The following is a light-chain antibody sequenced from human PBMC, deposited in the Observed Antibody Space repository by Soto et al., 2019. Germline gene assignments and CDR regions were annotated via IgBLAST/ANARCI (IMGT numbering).Light chain of an antibody. V-gene: IGLV2-8*01. CDR3: SSCAGTDNS. CDR1: SSDVGGYNY. Sequence: QSVLTQPPSASGSPGQSVTISCTGTSSDVGGYNYVSWYQQHPGKAPKLIIYEVSKRPSGVPDRFSGSKSGNTASLTVSGLQAEDEADYYCSSCAGTDNSFGGGTQLTVL. J-gene: IGLJ2*01. CDR2: EVS.